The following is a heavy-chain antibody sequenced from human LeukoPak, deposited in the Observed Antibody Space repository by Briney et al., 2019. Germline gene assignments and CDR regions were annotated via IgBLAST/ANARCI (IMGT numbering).Heavy chain of an antibody. V-gene: IGHV3-48*04. CDR1: GFTFSGHN. J-gene: IGHJ4*02. CDR2: VSISSGTI. CDR3: ARAMSTFGGVRNYFDS. D-gene: IGHD3-16*01. Sequence: GGSLRLSCAASGFTFSGHNMNWVRQAPGKGLEWISFVSISSGTIYYADSVKGRFGISRDNAKSSLDLEMNSLRAEDTAVYYCARAMSTFGGVRNYFDSWGQGTLVTVSS.